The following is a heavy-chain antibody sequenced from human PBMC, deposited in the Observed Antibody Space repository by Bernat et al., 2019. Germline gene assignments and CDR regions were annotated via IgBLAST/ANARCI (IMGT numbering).Heavy chain of an antibody. D-gene: IGHD5-12*01. J-gene: IGHJ5*02. CDR1: GFTFSSYG. CDR2: ISYDGSNK. V-gene: IGHV3-30*18. CDR3: AKASGGWLPINWFDP. Sequence: QVQLVESGGGVVQPGRSLRLSCAASGFTFSSYGMHWVRQAPGKGLEWVAVISYDGSNKYYADSVKGRFTISRDNSKNTLYLQMNSLRVEDTAVYYCAKASGGWLPINWFDPWGQGTLVTVSS.